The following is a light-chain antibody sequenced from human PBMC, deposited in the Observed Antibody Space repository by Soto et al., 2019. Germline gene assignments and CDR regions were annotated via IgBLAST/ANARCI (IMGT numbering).Light chain of an antibody. J-gene: IGKJ1*01. CDR1: QSLLHSNGYNY. V-gene: IGKV2-28*01. CDR3: MQDLQTPWT. Sequence: DIVMTQSPLSLPVTPGEPASISCRSSQSLLHSNGYNYLDWYLQKPGQSPQLLIYLGSNRASGVPERVSGSGSGTDFTLKISRVDAEDVGVYYCMQDLQTPWTFGQGTKVEIK. CDR2: LGS.